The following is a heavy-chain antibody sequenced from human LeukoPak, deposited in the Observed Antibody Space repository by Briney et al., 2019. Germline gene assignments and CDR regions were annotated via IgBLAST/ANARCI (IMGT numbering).Heavy chain of an antibody. J-gene: IGHJ4*01. Sequence: GGSLRLSCAASGFTFSSYAMHWVRQAPGKGLEWVAVISYDGSNKYYADSVKGRFTISRDNSKNTLYLQMNSLRAEDTAVYYCARDFSVGALIFSLGYWGQGTLVTVSA. V-gene: IGHV3-30-3*01. CDR1: GFTFSSYA. CDR3: ARDFSVGALIFSLGY. D-gene: IGHD1-26*01. CDR2: ISYDGSNK.